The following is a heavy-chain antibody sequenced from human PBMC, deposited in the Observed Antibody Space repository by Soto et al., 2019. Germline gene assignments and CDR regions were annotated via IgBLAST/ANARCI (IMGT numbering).Heavy chain of an antibody. V-gene: IGHV5-51*01. CDR3: ARLVLGYCSSTSCPPFDP. Sequence: PGESLKLSCKGSGYRFTSYWIGWVRQMTGKGLEWMGIIYPGDSDTRYSPSFQGQVTISADKSISTAYLQWSSLKASDTAMYYCARLVLGYCSSTSCPPFDPWGQGTLVTVSS. D-gene: IGHD2-2*01. J-gene: IGHJ5*02. CDR2: IYPGDSDT. CDR1: GYRFTSYW.